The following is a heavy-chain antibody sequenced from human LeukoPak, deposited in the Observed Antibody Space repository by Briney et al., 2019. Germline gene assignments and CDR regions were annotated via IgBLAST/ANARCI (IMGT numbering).Heavy chain of an antibody. J-gene: IGHJ4*02. D-gene: IGHD3-9*01. Sequence: ASVKVSCKASGYTFTMYGISWVRQAPGQGLQWLGWISPHNGNTKYAQDLQGRVSMTTDTSTSTAYPELRSLRSDDTAIYYCARDLNYVTLGYDILADVGYYFDYWGQGSLVTVSS. V-gene: IGHV1-18*01. CDR1: GYTFTMYG. CDR3: ARDLNYVTLGYDILADVGYYFDY. CDR2: ISPHNGNT.